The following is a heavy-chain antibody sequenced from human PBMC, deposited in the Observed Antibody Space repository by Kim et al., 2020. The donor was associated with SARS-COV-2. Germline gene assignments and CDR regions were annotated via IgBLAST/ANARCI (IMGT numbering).Heavy chain of an antibody. CDR1: DESFIGYG. CDR2: ISLDNGNV. Sequence: ASVKVSCKGVDESFIGYGVSWLRQAPGQGLEWMGWISLDNGNVHYVEKFQDRITMTTDTSAATAYLELRSLRGDDTAVYFCARFHYYESSGSSNCLDPWGQGTLVIVSS. D-gene: IGHD3-22*01. CDR3: ARFHYYESSGSSNCLDP. J-gene: IGHJ5*02. V-gene: IGHV1-18*01.